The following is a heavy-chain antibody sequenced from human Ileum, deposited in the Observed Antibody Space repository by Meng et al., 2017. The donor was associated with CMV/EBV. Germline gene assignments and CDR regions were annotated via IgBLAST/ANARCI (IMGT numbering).Heavy chain of an antibody. J-gene: IGHJ3*02. CDR3: TTGLVGATRAFDI. Sequence: GGSLRLSCAASGFTFSNAWMSWVRQAPGKGPEWFGRIKSKTDGGTTDYAAPVKGRFTISRDDSKNTLYLQMNSLKTEDTAVYYCTTGLVGATRAFDIWGQGTMVTVSS. CDR2: IKSKTDGGTT. CDR1: GFTFSNAW. D-gene: IGHD1-26*01. V-gene: IGHV3-15*01.